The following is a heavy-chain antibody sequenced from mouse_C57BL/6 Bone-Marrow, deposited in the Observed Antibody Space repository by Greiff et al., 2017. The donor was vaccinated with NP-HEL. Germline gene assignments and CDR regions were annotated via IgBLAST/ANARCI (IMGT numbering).Heavy chain of an antibody. CDR1: GFTFTDYY. J-gene: IGHJ1*03. CDR3: ARYSGYFDV. V-gene: IGHV7-3*01. Sequence: EVQLVESGGGLVQPGGSLSLSCAASGFTFTDYYMSWVRQPPGKALEWLGFIRNKANGYTTEYSASVKGRFTISSDNSQSILYLQMKALRAEDSATYYCARYSGYFDVWGTGTTVTVSS. CDR2: IRNKANGYTT.